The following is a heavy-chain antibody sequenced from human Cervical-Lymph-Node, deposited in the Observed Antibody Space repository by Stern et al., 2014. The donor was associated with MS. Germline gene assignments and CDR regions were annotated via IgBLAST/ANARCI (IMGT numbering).Heavy chain of an antibody. Sequence: QVQLVESGAEVKKPGASVTVSCKASGYTFTDYYLHWVRQAPGQGLEWIGWISPVDGGANSAQKFQGRVTMTRDTAISTAYMELSRLTSDDTAVYYCARTKTVTTYYGMDVWGQGTTVTVSS. CDR2: ISPVDGGA. J-gene: IGHJ6*02. CDR3: ARTKTVTTYYGMDV. D-gene: IGHD4-17*01. CDR1: GYTFTDYY. V-gene: IGHV1-2*02.